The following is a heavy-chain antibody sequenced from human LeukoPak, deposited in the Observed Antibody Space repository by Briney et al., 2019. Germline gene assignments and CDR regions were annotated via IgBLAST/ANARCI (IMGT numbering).Heavy chain of an antibody. D-gene: IGHD3-22*01. Sequence: GGSLRLSCAASGFTFSSYAMSWVRQALGKGLEWVSAISGSGGSTYYADSVKGRFTISRDNSKNTLYLQMNSLRAEDTAVYYCAKDLPLSSGYYYFDYWGQGTLVTVSS. CDR1: GFTFSSYA. CDR2: ISGSGGST. V-gene: IGHV3-23*01. CDR3: AKDLPLSSGYYYFDY. J-gene: IGHJ4*02.